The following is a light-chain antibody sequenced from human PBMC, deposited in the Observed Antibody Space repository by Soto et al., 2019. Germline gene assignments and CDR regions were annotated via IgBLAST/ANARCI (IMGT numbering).Light chain of an antibody. V-gene: IGLV2-14*01. Sequence: QSALTQPASVSGSPGQSITISCTGTSSDVGGYNYVSWYQQHPGKAPKLMIYDVSNRPSGVSNRFSGSKSGNTASLTISGIQAEDEADYYCSSYTSSSTPPYVFGTGTKLTV. CDR2: DVS. J-gene: IGLJ1*01. CDR1: SSDVGGYNY. CDR3: SSYTSSSTPPYV.